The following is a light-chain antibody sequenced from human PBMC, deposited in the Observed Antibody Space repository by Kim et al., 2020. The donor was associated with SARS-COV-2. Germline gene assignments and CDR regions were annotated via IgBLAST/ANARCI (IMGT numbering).Light chain of an antibody. CDR1: QSVSSSY. J-gene: IGKJ2*01. Sequence: LAPWEMSTVSCRASQSVSSSYLAWYQQKPGQAPRLLIDGASSRATGIPDRFSGSGSGTDFTLTISRLEPEDFAVYYCQQYGSSPYTFGQGTKLEI. CDR2: GAS. V-gene: IGKV3-20*01. CDR3: QQYGSSPYT.